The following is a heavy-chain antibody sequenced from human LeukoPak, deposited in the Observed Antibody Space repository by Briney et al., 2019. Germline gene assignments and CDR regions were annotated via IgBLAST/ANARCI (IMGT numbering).Heavy chain of an antibody. CDR3: AREGEAARPGLNDAFDI. Sequence: GASVKVTCKASGYTFTSYGISWVRQAPGQELEWMGIINPSGGSTSYAQKFQGRVTMTRDTSTSTVYMELHSLRSEDTAVYYCAREGEAARPGLNDAFDIWGQGTMVTVSS. J-gene: IGHJ3*02. V-gene: IGHV1-46*01. D-gene: IGHD6-6*01. CDR2: INPSGGST. CDR1: GYTFTSYG.